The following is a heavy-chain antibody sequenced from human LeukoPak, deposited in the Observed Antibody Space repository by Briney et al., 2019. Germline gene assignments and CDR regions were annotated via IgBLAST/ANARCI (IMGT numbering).Heavy chain of an antibody. J-gene: IGHJ4*02. CDR3: AKDGGPRGGDY. Sequence: GGCLRLSSAASGLTFSSYAMRWVRQALGEGMDLVSDISGSGGSSYYADAVKGRFTISRDNSKNTLYLQMNRLRAEDTAVYYCAKDGGPRGGDYWGQGTLVTVYS. V-gene: IGHV3-23*01. CDR1: GLTFSSYA. CDR2: ISGSGGSS. D-gene: IGHD3-16*01.